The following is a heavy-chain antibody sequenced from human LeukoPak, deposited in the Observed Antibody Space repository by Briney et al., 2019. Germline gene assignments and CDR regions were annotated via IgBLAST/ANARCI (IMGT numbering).Heavy chain of an antibody. CDR3: ARHGHYDFWSGYQPDYYYYYMDV. D-gene: IGHD3-3*01. CDR2: IYYSGST. Sequence: SETLSLTCTVSGGSISSYYWSWIRQPPGKGLEWIGYIYYSGSTNYNPSLKSRVTISVDTSKNQFSLKLSSVTAADTAVYYCARHGHYDFWSGYQPDYYYYYMDVWGKGTTVTVSS. CDR1: GGSISSYY. J-gene: IGHJ6*03. V-gene: IGHV4-59*08.